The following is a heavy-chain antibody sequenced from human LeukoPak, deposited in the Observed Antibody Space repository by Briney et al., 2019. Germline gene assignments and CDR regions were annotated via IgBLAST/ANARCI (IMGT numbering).Heavy chain of an antibody. CDR1: GGSLSGHF. CDR2: IHSSGST. D-gene: IGHD1-14*01. CDR3: ARDACSNPCIISGYYYMDV. J-gene: IGHJ6*03. Sequence: SETLSLTCTVSGGSLSGHFWSWFRRPPGKGLESIGYIHSSGSTNYNPSYKSRVTVSLEMSKNQFSLSLSSVTAADTAVYYCARDACSNPCIISGYYYMDVWGKGTTVTVSS. V-gene: IGHV4-59*11.